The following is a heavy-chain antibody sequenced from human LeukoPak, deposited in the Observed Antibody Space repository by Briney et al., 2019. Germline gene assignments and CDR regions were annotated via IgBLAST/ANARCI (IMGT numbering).Heavy chain of an antibody. Sequence: GGSLRLSCAASGFTFSSYGMHWVRQAPGKGLEWVAVISYDGSNKYYADSVKGRFTISRDISKNTLYLQMNSLRAEDTAVYYCAKEARLIAYGGHAFDIWGQGTMVTVSS. CDR2: ISYDGSNK. J-gene: IGHJ3*02. V-gene: IGHV3-30*18. CDR1: GFTFSSYG. CDR3: AKEARLIAYGGHAFDI. D-gene: IGHD4-23*01.